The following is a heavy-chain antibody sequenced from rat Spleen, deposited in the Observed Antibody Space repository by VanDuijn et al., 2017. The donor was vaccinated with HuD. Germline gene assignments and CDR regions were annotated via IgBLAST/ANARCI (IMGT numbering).Heavy chain of an antibody. CDR3: TRDPITTRDYFDY. CDR1: GLSLTSNS. D-gene: IGHD1-1*01. CDR2: IWDNGGT. Sequence: QVQLKESGPGLVQPSQTLSLTCTVSGLSLTSNSVSWIRQPPGKGLEWMGVIWDNGGTDYASSLKSRLSISRDTSKSQVFLKMNSLQTEDTAIYFCTRDPITTRDYFDYWGQGVMVTVSS. V-gene: IGHV2-47*01. J-gene: IGHJ2*01.